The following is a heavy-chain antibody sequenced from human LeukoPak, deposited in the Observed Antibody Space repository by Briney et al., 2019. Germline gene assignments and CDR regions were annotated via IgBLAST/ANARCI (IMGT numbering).Heavy chain of an antibody. J-gene: IGHJ3*02. Sequence: ASVKVSCKASGYTFTNYDINWVRQATGQGLEWMGWMNPNSGNTGYAQKFQGRVTMTRNTSISTAYLELSTLRSEDTAVYFCARYSSGAFDIWGQGTMVTVSS. D-gene: IGHD6-25*01. CDR3: ARYSSGAFDI. CDR2: MNPNSGNT. CDR1: GYTFTNYD. V-gene: IGHV1-8*01.